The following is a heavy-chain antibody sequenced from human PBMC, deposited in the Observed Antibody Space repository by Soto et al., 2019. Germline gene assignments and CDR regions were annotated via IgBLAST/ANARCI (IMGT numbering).Heavy chain of an antibody. CDR1: GFTFSDYA. J-gene: IGHJ3*01. D-gene: IGHD3-3*02. Sequence: QVRLVESGGGVVQPGTSLRLSCAASGFTFSDYAIHWVRQAAGKGLEWVASMTYDGATEYYADSVKGRFTMSRDNSKRALSLQMSSLRPDDTAVYYCARVRLSIAVNDEVDGWGQGTPVTVSS. CDR3: ARVRLSIAVNDEVDG. V-gene: IGHV3-30*14. CDR2: MTYDGATE.